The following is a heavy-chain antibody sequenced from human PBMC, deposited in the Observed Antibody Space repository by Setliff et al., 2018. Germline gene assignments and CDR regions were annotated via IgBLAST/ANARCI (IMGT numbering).Heavy chain of an antibody. CDR3: ARTGTYRYFDY. V-gene: IGHV4-39*01. CDR1: GASINSGTYY. D-gene: IGHD1-26*01. J-gene: IGHJ4*02. Sequence: SETLSLTCTVSGASINSGTYYWAWIRQPPGKGLEWIGRIHYSGTTYYNASLKSRVTMSVDTSKNQFSLNLSSVTAADTAAYYCARTGTYRYFDYWGQGALVTSPQ. CDR2: IHYSGTT.